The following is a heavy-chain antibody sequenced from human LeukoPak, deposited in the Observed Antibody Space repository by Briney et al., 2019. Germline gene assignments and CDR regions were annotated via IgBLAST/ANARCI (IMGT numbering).Heavy chain of an antibody. D-gene: IGHD6-13*01. CDR2: FYHSGST. V-gene: IGHV4-38-2*02. J-gene: IGHJ5*02. CDR3: ARDRPLPSSWSWFDP. CDR1: GHSISSGYY. Sequence: PSETLSLTCAVSGHSISSGYYWGWIRQPPGKGLEWIVTFYHSGSTYYNPSLRGRVTISVDTSKNEFSLKMTSVTAADTATYYCARDRPLPSSWSWFDPWAQGTLVTVSS.